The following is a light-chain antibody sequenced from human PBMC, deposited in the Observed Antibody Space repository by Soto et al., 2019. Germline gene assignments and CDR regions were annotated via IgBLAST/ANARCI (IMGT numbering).Light chain of an antibody. V-gene: IGKV3-11*01. CDR3: QQRSNWPLT. CDR2: DAS. Sequence: EIVLTQSPATLSLSPGERATLSCRASQSVSSNLAWYQQKPGQAPRLLIYDASNRANGIPARFSGSGSGTSVTLTISRLEPEDFAVYYCQQRSNWPLTFGGGTKVEIK. CDR1: QSVSSN. J-gene: IGKJ4*01.